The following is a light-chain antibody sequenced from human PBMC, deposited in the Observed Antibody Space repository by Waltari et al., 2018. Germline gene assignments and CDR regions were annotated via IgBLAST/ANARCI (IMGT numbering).Light chain of an antibody. V-gene: IGKV3-20*01. CDR1: QIVSSNY. CDR2: GAS. CDR3: QQYATSWT. Sequence: EIVLTQSPGTLSLSPGERATLSCRASQIVSSNYLAWYQQKPGQAPRLLIYGASSRATGIPDRLSGSGSGTDFTLTISRLEPEDFAVYYCQQYATSWTFGQGTKVEIK. J-gene: IGKJ1*01.